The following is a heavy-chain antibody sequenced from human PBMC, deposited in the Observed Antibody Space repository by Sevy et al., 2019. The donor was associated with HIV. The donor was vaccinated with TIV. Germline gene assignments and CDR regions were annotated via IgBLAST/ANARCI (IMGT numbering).Heavy chain of an antibody. J-gene: IGHJ3*02. CDR2: IGVGSGAT. V-gene: IGHV1-58*01. D-gene: IGHD3-16*01. Sequence: ASVKVSCKASGFAFTNSAVQWVRQARGKRLEWMGWIGVGSGATNYAQKFHARVTVTTDMSTSTAPIEQTNLRSDDTTVYYCAAEDITRFGGTWRVFDIGGQGTLVTVSS. CDR3: AAEDITRFGGTWRVFDI. CDR1: GFAFTNSA.